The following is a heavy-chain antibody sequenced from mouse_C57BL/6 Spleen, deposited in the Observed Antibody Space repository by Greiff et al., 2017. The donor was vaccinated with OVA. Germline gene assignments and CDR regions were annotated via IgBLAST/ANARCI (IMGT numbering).Heavy chain of an antibody. D-gene: IGHD4-1*01. V-gene: IGHV1-42*01. CDR1: GYSFTGYY. CDR3: ARLGDAMDY. CDR2: INPSTGGT. Sequence: VQLKQSGPELVKPGASVKISCKASGYSFTGYYMNWVQQSPEKSLEWIGEINPSTGGTTYNQKFKAKATLTVDKSSSTAYMQLKSLTSEDSAVYYCARLGDAMDYWGQGTSVTVSS. J-gene: IGHJ4*01.